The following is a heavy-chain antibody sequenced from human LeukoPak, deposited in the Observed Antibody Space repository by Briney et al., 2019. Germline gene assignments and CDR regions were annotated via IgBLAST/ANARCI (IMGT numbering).Heavy chain of an antibody. J-gene: IGHJ5*02. CDR1: GYTFTSYY. D-gene: IGHD5-18*01. Sequence: ASVKVSCKASGYTFTSYYMHWVRQAPGQGLEWMGIINPSGGSTSYAQKLQGRVTMTRDTSTSTVYMELSSLRSEDTAVYYCAREKSGFEDTALNWFDPWGQGTLVTVSS. CDR2: INPSGGST. CDR3: AREKSGFEDTALNWFDP. V-gene: IGHV1-46*01.